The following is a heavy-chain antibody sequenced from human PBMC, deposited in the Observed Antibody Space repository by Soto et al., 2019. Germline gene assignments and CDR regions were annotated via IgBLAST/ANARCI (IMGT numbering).Heavy chain of an antibody. J-gene: IGHJ5*02. Sequence: ASETLSLTCTVSGGSISSGGYYWSWIRQHPEKGLEWIGYIYYSGSTYYSPSLKSRVTISVDTSKNQFSLKLSSVSAADTAVYYCARAPDYDFWSGYYHPGSWFDPWGQGTLVTVSS. CDR2: IYYSGST. CDR1: GGSISSGGYY. V-gene: IGHV4-31*03. D-gene: IGHD3-3*01. CDR3: ARAPDYDFWSGYYHPGSWFDP.